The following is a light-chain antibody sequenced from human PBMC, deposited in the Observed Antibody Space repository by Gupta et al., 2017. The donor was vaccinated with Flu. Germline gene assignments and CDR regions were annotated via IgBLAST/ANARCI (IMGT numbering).Light chain of an antibody. CDR3: QQSDSTPYT. Sequence: DIQMTQSPSSLSASVGDRVTITCRASQGISSYLNWYQQKPGKAPKLLIYAASSLQSGVPSRFSGSGSGTDFTLTISRLQPEDFATYYCQQSDSTPYTFGQGTKMEIK. CDR1: QGISSY. V-gene: IGKV1-39*01. CDR2: AAS. J-gene: IGKJ2*01.